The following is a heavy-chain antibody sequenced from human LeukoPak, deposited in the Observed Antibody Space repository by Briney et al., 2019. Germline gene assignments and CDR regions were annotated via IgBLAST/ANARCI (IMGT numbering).Heavy chain of an antibody. CDR1: GFIFSNYG. J-gene: IGHJ5*02. V-gene: IGHV3-30*02. CDR2: IRYDGSHK. CDR3: AKDLLKEGSYGSGIDWFDP. D-gene: IGHD3-10*01. Sequence: GGSLRLSCAASGFIFSNYGMHWVRQAPGKGLEWVSFIRYDGSHKQYADSVKDRFTISRENSKKTLYLQMNSLRPEDTAMYFCAKDLLKEGSYGSGIDWFDPWGQGAQVTVSS.